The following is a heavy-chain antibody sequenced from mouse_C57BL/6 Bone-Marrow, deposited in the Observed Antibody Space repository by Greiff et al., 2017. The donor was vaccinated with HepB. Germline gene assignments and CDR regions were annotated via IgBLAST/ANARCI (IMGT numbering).Heavy chain of an antibody. CDR1: GYTFTSYW. CDR3: AREGGLFLYYYAMDY. D-gene: IGHD1-1*01. J-gene: IGHJ4*01. Sequence: QVQLQQPGAELVKPGASVKLSCKASGYTFTSYWMHWVKQRPGQGLEWIGMIHPNSGSTNYNEKFKSKATLTVDKSSSTAYMQLSSLTSEDSAVYYCAREGGLFLYYYAMDYWGQGTSVTVSS. CDR2: IHPNSGST. V-gene: IGHV1-64*01.